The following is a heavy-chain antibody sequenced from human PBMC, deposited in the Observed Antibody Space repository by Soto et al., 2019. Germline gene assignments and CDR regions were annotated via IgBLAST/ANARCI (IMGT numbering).Heavy chain of an antibody. CDR1: GFSLSARGVG. D-gene: IGHD3-16*01. V-gene: IGHV2-5*01. CDR3: AHSPWGAAPDY. Sequence: QITLKESGPTLVKPTQTLTLTCTVSGFSLSARGVGVGWIRQPPGKALEWLAIIYWNDDTSYSPSLQSRVTVTKDASKNQVVLTMTNMDPVDTATYYCAHSPWGAAPDYWGQGTLVTVSS. J-gene: IGHJ4*02. CDR2: IYWNDDT.